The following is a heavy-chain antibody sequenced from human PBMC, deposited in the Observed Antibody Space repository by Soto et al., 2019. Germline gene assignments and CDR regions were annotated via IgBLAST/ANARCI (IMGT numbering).Heavy chain of an antibody. D-gene: IGHD6-6*01. CDR1: GGSISSYR. CDR3: AREFSNSPEAFDS. V-gene: IGHV4-4*07. CDR2: LNTYGNT. J-gene: IGHJ4*02. Sequence: SETLSLTCTVSGGSISSYRWSWIRQPAGKGLEWIGRLNTYGNTHYNPSLKSRVTISVDTSRNQFSLKLNSVTAADTAVYYCAREFSNSPEAFDSWGQGSLVTVSS.